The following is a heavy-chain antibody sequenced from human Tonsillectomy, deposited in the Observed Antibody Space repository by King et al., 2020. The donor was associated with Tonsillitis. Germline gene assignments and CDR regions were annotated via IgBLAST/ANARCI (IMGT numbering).Heavy chain of an antibody. CDR3: ATERMKFFDY. CDR1: GFTFDHYT. J-gene: IGHJ4*02. V-gene: IGHV3-43*01. CDR2: ISSDGVTI. D-gene: IGHD2-15*01. Sequence: VQLVESGGVVIQSGGSLRLSCAASGFTFDHYTMHWVRQAPGKGLEWVSLISSDGVTIYYADSMKGRFTISRDNSKNSLHLQMNSLRTEDTALYYCATERMKFFDYCGQGTLVTVSS.